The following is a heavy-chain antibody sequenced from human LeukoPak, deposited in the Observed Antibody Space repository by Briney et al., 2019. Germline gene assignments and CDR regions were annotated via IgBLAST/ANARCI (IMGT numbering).Heavy chain of an antibody. CDR1: GGSISSSSYY. CDR2: IYYTGST. Sequence: SETLSLTCTVSGGSISSSSYYWGWIRQPPGKGLEWIGSIYYTGSTYYKPSLTSRVTLSVDTSKNQFSLKLSSVTAADTAIYYCAKQGRRMGYDFWSGYRHFDYWGQGTLVTVSS. J-gene: IGHJ4*02. CDR3: AKQGRRMGYDFWSGYRHFDY. D-gene: IGHD3-3*01. V-gene: IGHV4-39*01.